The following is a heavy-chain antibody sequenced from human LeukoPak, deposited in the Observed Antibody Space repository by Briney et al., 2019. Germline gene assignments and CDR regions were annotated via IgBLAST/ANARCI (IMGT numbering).Heavy chain of an antibody. D-gene: IGHD6-13*01. CDR1: GGSISSYY. Sequence: SETLSLTCTVSGGSISSYYWSWIRQPAGKGLEWIGRIYTSGSTNYNPSLNSRVTMSVDTSKNQFSLKLSSVTAADTAVYYCARDRYSSSWYGWFDPWGQGTLVTVSS. J-gene: IGHJ5*02. CDR3: ARDRYSSSWYGWFDP. V-gene: IGHV4-4*07. CDR2: IYTSGST.